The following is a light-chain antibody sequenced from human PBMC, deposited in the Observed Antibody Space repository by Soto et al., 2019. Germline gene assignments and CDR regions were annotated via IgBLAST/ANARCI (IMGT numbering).Light chain of an antibody. CDR2: EVT. CDR1: SSDVGIYNY. CDR3: SSYTTSSTRV. J-gene: IGLJ1*01. Sequence: QSVLTQPASVSGSPGQSIAISCTGSSSDVGIYNYVSWYQQHPGKVPKLIIYEVTNRPSGVSNRFSGSKSGNTASLTISGLQAEDEGDYYCSSYTTSSTRVFGTGTKVTLL. V-gene: IGLV2-14*01.